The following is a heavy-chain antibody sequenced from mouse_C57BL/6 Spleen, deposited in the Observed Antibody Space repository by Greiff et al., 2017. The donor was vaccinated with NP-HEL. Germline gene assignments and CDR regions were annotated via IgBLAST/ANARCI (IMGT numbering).Heavy chain of an antibody. Sequence: QVQLQQSGVELARPGASVKLSCKASGYTFTSYGISWVKQRTGQGLEWIGEIYPRSGNTYYNEKFKGKATLTADKSSSTAYMELRSLTSEDSAVYVCARESLQLGRNGYWGQGTTLTVSS. V-gene: IGHV1-81*01. J-gene: IGHJ2*01. D-gene: IGHD4-1*02. CDR1: GYTFTSYG. CDR2: IYPRSGNT. CDR3: ARESLQLGRNGY.